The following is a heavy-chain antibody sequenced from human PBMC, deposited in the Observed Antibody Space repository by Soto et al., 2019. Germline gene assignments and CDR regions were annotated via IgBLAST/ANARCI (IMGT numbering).Heavy chain of an antibody. V-gene: IGHV3-21*01. J-gene: IGHJ6*02. CDR2: ISSSSSYI. Sequence: GGSLRLSCAASGFTFSSYSMNWVRQAPGKGLEWVSSISSSSSYIYYADSVKGRFTISRDNAKNSLYLQMNSLRAEDTAVYYCARERVEPTYYYYYGMDVWGQGTTVTVSS. CDR3: ARERVEPTYYYYYGMDV. D-gene: IGHD1-1*01. CDR1: GFTFSSYS.